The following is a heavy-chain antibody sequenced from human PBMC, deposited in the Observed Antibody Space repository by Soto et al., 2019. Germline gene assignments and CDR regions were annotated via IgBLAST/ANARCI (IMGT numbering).Heavy chain of an antibody. V-gene: IGHV4-4*02. CDR3: ARDPGAGDYEGYYYYGMDV. CDR2: IYHSGST. Sequence: QVQLQESGPGLVKPSGTLSLTCAVSGGSISSSNWWSWVRQPPGKGLEWIGEIYHSGSTNYNPSLKSRVTISLDKSKKQFSLKLSSVTAADTAVYYCARDPGAGDYEGYYYYGMDVWGQGTTVTVSS. D-gene: IGHD4-17*01. CDR1: GGSISSSNW. J-gene: IGHJ6*02.